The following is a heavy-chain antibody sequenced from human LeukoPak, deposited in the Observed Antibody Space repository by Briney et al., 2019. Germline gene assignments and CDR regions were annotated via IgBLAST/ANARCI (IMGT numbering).Heavy chain of an antibody. Sequence: GGSLRLSCVASGFSFRNYGMHWVRQATGKGMEWVSFIWSDGNNKMYGDSVKGRFTISRDNSNNMLYLQMDSLRPEDTGVYYCAKYPGASVPGFYMDVWGKGTTVIVSS. CDR3: AKYPGASVPGFYMDV. CDR1: GFSFRNYG. V-gene: IGHV3-30*02. J-gene: IGHJ6*03. D-gene: IGHD2-8*02. CDR2: IWSDGNNK.